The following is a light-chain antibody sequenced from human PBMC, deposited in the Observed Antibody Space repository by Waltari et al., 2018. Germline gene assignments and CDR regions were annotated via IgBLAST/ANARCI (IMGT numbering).Light chain of an antibody. CDR3: MLYMGGGIWV. J-gene: IGLJ3*02. CDR1: FGSVSLTSY. Sequence: QTVVTQEPSFSVSPGGTVTPTCGLSFGSVSLTSYPSWYQLTPGQAPRTLIYSTNARSSGVPDRFSGSILGNKAALTITGAQTDDESDYHCMLYMGGGIWVFGGGTKLTVL. CDR2: STN. V-gene: IGLV8-61*01.